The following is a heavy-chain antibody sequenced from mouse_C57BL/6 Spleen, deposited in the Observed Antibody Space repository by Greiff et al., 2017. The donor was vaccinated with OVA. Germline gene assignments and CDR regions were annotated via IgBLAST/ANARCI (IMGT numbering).Heavy chain of an antibody. D-gene: IGHD2-5*01. Sequence: EVHLVESGEGLVKPGGSLKLSCAASGFTFSSYAMSWVRQTPEKRLEWVAYISSGGDYIYYADTVKGRFTISRDNARNTLYLQMSSLKSEDTAMYYCTRGAYYSNYEYFDVWGTGTTVTVSS. J-gene: IGHJ1*03. CDR2: ISSGGDYI. V-gene: IGHV5-9-1*02. CDR1: GFTFSSYA. CDR3: TRGAYYSNYEYFDV.